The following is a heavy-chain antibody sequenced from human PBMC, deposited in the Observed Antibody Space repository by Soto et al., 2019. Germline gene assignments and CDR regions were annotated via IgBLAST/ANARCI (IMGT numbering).Heavy chain of an antibody. Sequence: QVQLVESGGGLVKPGGSLRLSCAASEFSLSDYYMNWIRQAPGKGLEWISYISYSSTYTNYADSVKGRFTISRDDAKNSVYLQMNSLRGEDTAVYYCARRRYGGTFDYWGQGNLVTVSS. CDR3: ARRRYGGTFDY. D-gene: IGHD3-16*01. J-gene: IGHJ4*02. V-gene: IGHV3-11*05. CDR1: EFSLSDYY. CDR2: ISYSSTYT.